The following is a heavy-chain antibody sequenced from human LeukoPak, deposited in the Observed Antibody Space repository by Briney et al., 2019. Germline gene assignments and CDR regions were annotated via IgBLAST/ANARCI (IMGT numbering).Heavy chain of an antibody. CDR2: ISGSGGST. CDR3: ARGRRWELLTLAY. CDR1: GFTFSSYA. D-gene: IGHD1-26*01. Sequence: GGSLRLSCAASGFTFSSYAMSWVRQAPGKGLEWVSAISGSGGSTYYADSVKGRFTISRDNSKNTLYLQMNSLRAEDTAVYYCARGRRWELLTLAYWGQGTLVTVSS. V-gene: IGHV3-23*01. J-gene: IGHJ4*02.